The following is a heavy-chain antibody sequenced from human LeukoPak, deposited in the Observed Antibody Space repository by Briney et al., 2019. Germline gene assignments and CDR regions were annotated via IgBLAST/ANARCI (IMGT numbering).Heavy chain of an antibody. CDR1: GGTFSSYA. CDR3: ATESYGSGSYSTH. CDR2: IIPILGIA. J-gene: IGHJ4*02. Sequence: ASVKVSCKASGGTFSSYAISWVRQAPGQGLEWMGRIIPILGIANYAQKFQGRVTITADKSTSTAYMELSSLRSEDTAVYYCATESYGSGSYSTHWGQGTLVTVSS. V-gene: IGHV1-69*04. D-gene: IGHD3-10*01.